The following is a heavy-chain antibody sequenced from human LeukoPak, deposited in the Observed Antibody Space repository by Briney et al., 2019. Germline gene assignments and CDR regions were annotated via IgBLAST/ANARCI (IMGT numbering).Heavy chain of an antibody. Sequence: ASVKVSCKASGYTFTSYYMHWVRQATGQGLEWMGIINPSGGSTSYAQKFQGRVTMTRDTSTSTVYMELSSLRSEDTAVYYCASHSSGHLGFDYWGQGTLVTVSS. CDR1: GYTFTSYY. D-gene: IGHD3-22*01. CDR2: INPSGGST. J-gene: IGHJ4*02. V-gene: IGHV1-46*01. CDR3: ASHSSGHLGFDY.